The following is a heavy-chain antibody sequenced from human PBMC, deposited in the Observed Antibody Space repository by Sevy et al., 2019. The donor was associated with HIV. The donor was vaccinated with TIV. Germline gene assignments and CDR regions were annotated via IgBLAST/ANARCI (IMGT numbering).Heavy chain of an antibody. Sequence: GGSLRLSCAASGFTFDDYALSWVRQAPGMGLEWVSSIRGTGETYYTDSVKGRFTVSRDNSKTTMFLQMIGLRAEDTAVYYCAKDGSRIWNRHNWFDSWGQRTLVTDSS. V-gene: IGHV3-23*01. CDR3: AKDGSRIWNRHNWFDS. CDR2: IRGTGET. CDR1: GFTFDDYA. J-gene: IGHJ5*01. D-gene: IGHD3-3*01.